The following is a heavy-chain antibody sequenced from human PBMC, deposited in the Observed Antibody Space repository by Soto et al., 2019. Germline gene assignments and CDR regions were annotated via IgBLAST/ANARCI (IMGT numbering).Heavy chain of an antibody. V-gene: IGHV3-48*03. CDR1: GFTFSHYD. D-gene: IGHD3-10*01. CDR2: ISDIGSTV. Sequence: PGGSRRLSCAASGFTFSHYDMNWVRQAPGKGLEWVSYISDIGSTVKYVDSLKGRFTSSRDNGKNLLYLQMDSLGVEHTAIYYCRRGYYATSCYHLVDFWGPGTLVTVSS. CDR3: RRGYYATSCYHLVDF. J-gene: IGHJ4*02.